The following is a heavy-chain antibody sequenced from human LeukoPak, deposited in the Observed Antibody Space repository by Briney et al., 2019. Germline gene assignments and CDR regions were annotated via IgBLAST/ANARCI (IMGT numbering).Heavy chain of an antibody. CDR2: ISAYNGNT. CDR1: GYTFTSYG. CDR3: ASGQLPTALGDY. Sequence: ASVKVSCKASGYTFTSYGISWVRQAPGQGLEWMGWISAYNGNTSYAQKLQGRVTMTTDTSTSTAHMELRSLRSDDTAVYYCASGQLPTALGDYWGQGTLVTVSS. D-gene: IGHD2-2*01. V-gene: IGHV1-18*04. J-gene: IGHJ4*02.